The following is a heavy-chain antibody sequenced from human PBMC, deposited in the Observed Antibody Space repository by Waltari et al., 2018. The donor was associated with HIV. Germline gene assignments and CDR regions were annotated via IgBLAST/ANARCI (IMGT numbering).Heavy chain of an antibody. V-gene: IGHV3-21*01. Sequence: EVQLVESGGGLVKHGGSLRLSCEASGFTFSIHSMNCVRQAPGKGLEWVSSISSSSSYIYYADSVKGRFTISRDNAKNSLYLQMNSLRAEDTAVYYCARDTAIYSSSYYYYGMDVWGQGTTVTVSS. J-gene: IGHJ6*02. CDR1: GFTFSIHS. CDR2: ISSSSSYI. D-gene: IGHD6-13*01. CDR3: ARDTAIYSSSYYYYGMDV.